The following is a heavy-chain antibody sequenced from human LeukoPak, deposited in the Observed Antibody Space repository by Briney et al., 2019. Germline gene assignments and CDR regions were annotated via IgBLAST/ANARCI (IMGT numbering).Heavy chain of an antibody. D-gene: IGHD2-2*02. Sequence: GASVKVSCKASGYTFTSYYMHWVRQAPGQGLEWMGVINPSDTGTTYAQKFQGRVTMTRDTSTSTVYMELSSLTSEDTAVYYCARVVPAAIGIDWFDPWGQGTLVTVSS. V-gene: IGHV1-46*01. J-gene: IGHJ5*02. CDR3: ARVVPAAIGIDWFDP. CDR2: INPSDTGT. CDR1: GYTFTSYY.